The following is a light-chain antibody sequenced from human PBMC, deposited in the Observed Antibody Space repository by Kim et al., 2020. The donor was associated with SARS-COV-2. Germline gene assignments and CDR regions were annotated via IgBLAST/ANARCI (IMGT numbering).Light chain of an antibody. V-gene: IGKV1-27*01. J-gene: IGKJ1*01. CDR3: QKYNSAPWT. CDR1: QGINRD. Sequence: ASVGDAVTITCRASQGINRDLAWYQQRPGKVPKLLIYGASTLQSGVPSRFSGGGSGTDFTLTISGLQPEDVATYYCQKYNSAPWTFGQGTKVDIK. CDR2: GAS.